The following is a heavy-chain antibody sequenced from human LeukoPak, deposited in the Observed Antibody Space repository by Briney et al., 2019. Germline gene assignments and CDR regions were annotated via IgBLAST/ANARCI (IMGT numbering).Heavy chain of an antibody. CDR2: ISGSGGST. V-gene: IGHV3-23*01. D-gene: IGHD6-6*01. Sequence: GGSLRLSCAASGFTFSSYATSWVRQAPGKGLEWVSAISGSGGSTYYADSVKGRFTISRDNSKNTLYLQMNSLRAEDTAVYYCAKAPSLYSSSSSWFDPWGQGTLVTVSS. CDR3: AKAPSLYSSSSSWFDP. J-gene: IGHJ5*02. CDR1: GFTFSSYA.